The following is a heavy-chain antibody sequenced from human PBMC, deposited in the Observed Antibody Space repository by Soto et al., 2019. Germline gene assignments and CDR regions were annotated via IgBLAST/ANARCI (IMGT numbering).Heavy chain of an antibody. CDR3: AKFFVETGSNSGWPWSFHY. V-gene: IGHV3-23*01. D-gene: IGHD6-25*01. CDR1: GFTFSNYA. J-gene: IGHJ4*02. Sequence: EVRLLESGGGLVQPGRSLRLSCAASGFTFSNYAMSWVRQAPGQGLDWVSAIRGSGGTTYYADSVKGRFTISRDNSKNTLFLQMNSLRAEDAAVYYCAKFFVETGSNSGWPWSFHYWGQGTLVTVSS. CDR2: IRGSGGTT.